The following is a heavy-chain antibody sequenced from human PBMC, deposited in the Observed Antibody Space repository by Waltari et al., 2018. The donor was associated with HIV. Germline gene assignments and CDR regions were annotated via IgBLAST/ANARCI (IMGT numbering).Heavy chain of an antibody. CDR3: ARDQRRPPNAFDI. Sequence: QVQLVQSGAAGKKLGSSVYVSRNAFGGTFRHCYTPFVGPAPGHGLERMGGIILIIGTANYAQKFQGRVTITADESTSTAYVELSSLRSDDTAVYDCARDQRRPPNAFDIWGQGTMVTVSS. CDR2: IILIIGTA. V-gene: IGHV1-69*01. CDR1: GGTFRHCY. J-gene: IGHJ3*02.